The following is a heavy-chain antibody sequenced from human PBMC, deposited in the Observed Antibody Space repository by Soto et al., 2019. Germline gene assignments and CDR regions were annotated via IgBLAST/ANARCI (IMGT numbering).Heavy chain of an antibody. CDR2: ISAYNGNT. D-gene: IGHD6-13*01. CDR3: ARVGAAALGGVWCDP. J-gene: IGHJ5*02. CDR1: GYTFTSYG. V-gene: IGHV1-18*01. Sequence: ASVKVSCKASGYTFTSYGISWVRQAPGQGLEWMGWISAYNGNTNYAQKLQGRVTMTTDTSTSTAYMELRSLRSDDTAVYYCARVGAAALGGVWCDPWGQGTLVTVSS.